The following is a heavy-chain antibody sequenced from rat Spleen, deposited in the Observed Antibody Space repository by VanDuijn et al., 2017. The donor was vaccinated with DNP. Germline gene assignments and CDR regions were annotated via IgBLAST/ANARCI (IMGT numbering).Heavy chain of an antibody. CDR3: ASHTYYGYDYFVY. D-gene: IGHD1-9*01. CDR2: ISYDGSSI. Sequence: EVQLVESGGGLVQPGRSLRLSCAASGFPFSDYYMAWVRQAPKKGLEWVASISYDGSSIYYGDSVKGRFTISRDNAEGTLNLQMNSLRSEDTATYYCASHTYYGYDYFVYWGQGVMVTVSS. J-gene: IGHJ2*01. CDR1: GFPFSDYY. V-gene: IGHV5-22*01.